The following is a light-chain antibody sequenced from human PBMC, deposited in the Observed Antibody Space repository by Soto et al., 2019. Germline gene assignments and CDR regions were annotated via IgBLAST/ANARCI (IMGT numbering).Light chain of an antibody. J-gene: IGLJ3*02. CDR2: EAT. CDR1: SRDIGGHNY. V-gene: IGLV2-8*01. Sequence: QSVLPQPPSASGSPGQSVTISCTGTSRDIGGHNYVSWYQHHPGKAPKLMIYEATQRPSGVSNCFSASKSGNTASLTISGLQAYDESEYYCCSYAGSQTGVFGGGT. CDR3: CSYAGSQTGV.